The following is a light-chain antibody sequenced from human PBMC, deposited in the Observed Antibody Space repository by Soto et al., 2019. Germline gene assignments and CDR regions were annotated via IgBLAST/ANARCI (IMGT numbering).Light chain of an antibody. V-gene: IGKV1-39*01. CDR2: LTS. CDR1: RSIGNY. Sequence: DIQLTQSPSSLSASVGDRVTITCRASRSIGNYLHWYQQKPESAPQLLIFLTSSFQSGVPSRFSGSGSGTDFTLTISSLQPEDFATYYGQQSDSTPYSFGHRTKLDSK. CDR3: QQSDSTPYS. J-gene: IGKJ2*01.